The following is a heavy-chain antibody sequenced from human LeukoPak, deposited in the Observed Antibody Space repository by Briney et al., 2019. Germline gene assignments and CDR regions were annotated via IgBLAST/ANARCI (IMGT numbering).Heavy chain of an antibody. CDR3: ARGLNFDY. J-gene: IGHJ4*02. CDR2: INHSGST. V-gene: IGHV4-34*01. CDR1: GGSFSGYY. Sequence: SETLSLTCAVYGGSFSGYYWSWIRQPPGKGLEWIGEINHSGSTNYNPSLKSRVTMSVDTSKNQFSLKLSSVTAADTAVYYCARGLNFDYWGQGTLVTVSS.